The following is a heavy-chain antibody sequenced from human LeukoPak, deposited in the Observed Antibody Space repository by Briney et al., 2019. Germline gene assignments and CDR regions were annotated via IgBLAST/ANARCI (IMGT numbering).Heavy chain of an antibody. Sequence: SGGSLRLSCAASGFSFSNYAMSWVRQAPARGPEWVSSMKGGGEAFYADSVKGRLTLSRDDSRNTVYLQLNNLRVEDTAIYYCAKANWVSNADAVWWGQGTQVTVSS. CDR2: MKGGGEA. J-gene: IGHJ4*02. CDR3: AKANWVSNADAVW. V-gene: IGHV3-23*01. CDR1: GFSFSNYA. D-gene: IGHD1-1*01.